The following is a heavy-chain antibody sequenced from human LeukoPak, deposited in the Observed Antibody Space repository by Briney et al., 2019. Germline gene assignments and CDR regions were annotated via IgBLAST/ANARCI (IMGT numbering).Heavy chain of an antibody. V-gene: IGHV3-74*01. CDR1: GNYW. D-gene: IGHD4-17*01. CDR3: ARAGGSTVSHSDY. Sequence: GGSLRLSCAASGNYWMHWVRQVPGKGLVWVSHINSDGSWTSYADSVKGRFTISKDNAKNTVYLQMNSLRAEDTAVYYCARAGGSTVSHSDYWGQGTLVTVSS. J-gene: IGHJ4*02. CDR2: INSDGSWT.